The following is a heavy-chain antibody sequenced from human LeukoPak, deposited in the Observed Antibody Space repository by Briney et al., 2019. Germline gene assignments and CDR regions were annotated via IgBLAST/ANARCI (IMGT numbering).Heavy chain of an antibody. Sequence: PSQTLPLTCTVSGGSISSGGYYWSWIRQPPGKGLEWIGYIYHSGSTYYNPSLKSRVTISVDRSKNQFSLKLSSVTAADTAVYYCARGACSSSWKYYYYMDVWGKGTTVTVSS. V-gene: IGHV4-30-2*01. CDR3: ARGACSSSWKYYYYMDV. D-gene: IGHD6-13*01. CDR2: IYHSGST. CDR1: GGSISSGGYY. J-gene: IGHJ6*03.